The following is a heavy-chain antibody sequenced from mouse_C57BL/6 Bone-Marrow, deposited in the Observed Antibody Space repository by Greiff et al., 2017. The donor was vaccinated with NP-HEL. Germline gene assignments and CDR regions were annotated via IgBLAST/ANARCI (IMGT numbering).Heavy chain of an antibody. Sequence: VQLQQPGAELVRPGTSVKLSCKASGYTFTSYWMHWVKQRPGQGLAWIGVIDPSDSYTNYNQKFKGKATLTVDTSSSTAYMQLSSLTSEDSAVYYCARTDYDYAAWFAYWGQGTLVTVSA. CDR1: GYTFTSYW. V-gene: IGHV1-59*01. J-gene: IGHJ3*01. CDR2: IDPSDSYT. D-gene: IGHD2-4*01. CDR3: ARTDYDYAAWFAY.